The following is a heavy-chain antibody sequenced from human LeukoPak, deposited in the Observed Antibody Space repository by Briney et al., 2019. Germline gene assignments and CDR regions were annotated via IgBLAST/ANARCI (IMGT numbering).Heavy chain of an antibody. V-gene: IGHV4-59*01. J-gene: IGHJ5*02. CDR1: GGSISSYY. Sequence: SETLSLTCTVSGGSISSYYWSWIRQPPGKGLEWIGYIYYSGSTNYNPSLKSRVTISVDTSKNQFSLKLSSVTAADTAVHYCAREESDYDILTGTTANWFDPWGQGTLVTVSS. CDR2: IYYSGST. CDR3: AREESDYDILTGTTANWFDP. D-gene: IGHD3-9*01.